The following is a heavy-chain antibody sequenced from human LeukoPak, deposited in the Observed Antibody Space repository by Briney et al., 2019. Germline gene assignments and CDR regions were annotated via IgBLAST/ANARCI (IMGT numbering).Heavy chain of an antibody. D-gene: IGHD2-2*02. CDR1: GFTFSSYS. CDR3: ARSKLGYCSSTSCYTDY. CDR2: IVGNGEI. Sequence: GGSLRLSCAASGFTFSSYSLNWVRQPPGKGLEWVSVIVGNGEIHYADSVKGRFTISRDNSKNTLYLQMNSLRAEDTAVYYCARSKLGYCSSTSCYTDYWGQGTLVTVSS. J-gene: IGHJ4*02. V-gene: IGHV3-66*02.